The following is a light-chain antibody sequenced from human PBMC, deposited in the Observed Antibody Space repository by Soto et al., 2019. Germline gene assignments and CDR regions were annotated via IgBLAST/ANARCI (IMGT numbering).Light chain of an antibody. Sequence: DIQMTQSPSSLSASVGDRVTITCRASQGFSSFLAWFQQKPGKAPKSLIYDASTSQSGVSSRFSGSGSDTHFTLTISSLQPEDFATYYCQQYHSYPASFGQGTKVEIK. CDR1: QGFSSF. CDR3: QQYHSYPAS. V-gene: IGKV1-16*01. J-gene: IGKJ1*01. CDR2: DAS.